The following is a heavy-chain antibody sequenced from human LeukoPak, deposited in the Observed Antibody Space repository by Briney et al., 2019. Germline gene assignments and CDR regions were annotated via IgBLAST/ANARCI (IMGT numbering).Heavy chain of an antibody. CDR1: GFTFSRYA. CDR3: AKADAEAYYFDY. Sequence: GGSLRLSCAASGFTFSRYAMSWVRQAPGKGLEWVCAISGCGGSTYYADSLKGRFTISRHNSKKTLSLQMNSLRAKDTAVYYCAKADAEAYYFDYWGQGTLVTVSS. CDR2: ISGCGGST. V-gene: IGHV3-23*01. J-gene: IGHJ4*02.